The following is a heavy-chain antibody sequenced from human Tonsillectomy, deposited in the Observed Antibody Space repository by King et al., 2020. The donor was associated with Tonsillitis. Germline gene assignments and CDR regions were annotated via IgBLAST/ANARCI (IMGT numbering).Heavy chain of an antibody. CDR2: ISGSGGST. V-gene: IGHV3-23*04. J-gene: IGHJ4*02. Sequence: VQLVESGGGLVQPGGSLRLSCAASGFTFSSYAMNWVRQAPGKGLEWCSAISGSGGSTYYADSVKGRFTISRDNSKNTVYLQMNSLRAEDTAVYYCAKVVEDFWSGLRDWGQGTLVSVSS. CDR3: AKVVEDFWSGLRD. D-gene: IGHD3-3*01. CDR1: GFTFSSYA.